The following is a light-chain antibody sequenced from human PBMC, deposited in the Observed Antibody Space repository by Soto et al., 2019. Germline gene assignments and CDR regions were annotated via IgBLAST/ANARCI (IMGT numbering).Light chain of an antibody. CDR3: QQYDTSPRT. J-gene: IGKJ2*01. V-gene: IGKV3-20*01. CDR2: GAS. CDR1: QSVSRSF. Sequence: EIVLTQSPGTLSLSPGERATLSCRASQSVSRSFLAWYQQKPGQAPRLLIYGASSRATGNPGRFSGSGPGTYFTLTISRIAPEESALYYCQQYDTSPRTSGQRTTPEI.